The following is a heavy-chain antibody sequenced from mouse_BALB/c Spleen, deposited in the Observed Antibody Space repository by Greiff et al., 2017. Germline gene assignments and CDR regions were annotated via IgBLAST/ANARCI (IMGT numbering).Heavy chain of an antibody. CDR1: GFAFSSYD. J-gene: IGHJ4*01. V-gene: IGHV5-12-1*01. D-gene: IGHD2-3*01. CDR2: ISSGGGST. Sequence: EVQLVESGGGLVKPGGSLKLSCAASGFAFSSYDMSWVRQTPEKRLEWVAYISSGGGSTYYPDTVKGRFTISRDNAKNTLYLQMSSLKSEDTAMYYCARHHPDGYFSMDYWGQGTSVTVSS. CDR3: ARHHPDGYFSMDY.